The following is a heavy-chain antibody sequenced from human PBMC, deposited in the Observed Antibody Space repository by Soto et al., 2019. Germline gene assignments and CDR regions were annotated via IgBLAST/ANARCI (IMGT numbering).Heavy chain of an antibody. D-gene: IGHD2-15*01. CDR3: ARDIVVVVAATPLAGPNYYGMDV. Sequence: ASVKVSCKASGYTFTSYYMHWVRQAPGQGLEWMGIINPSGGSTSYAQKFQGRVTMTRDTSTSTVYMELSSLRSEDTAVYYCARDIVVVVAATPLAGPNYYGMDVWGQGTTVTVSS. J-gene: IGHJ6*02. V-gene: IGHV1-46*01. CDR2: INPSGGST. CDR1: GYTFTSYY.